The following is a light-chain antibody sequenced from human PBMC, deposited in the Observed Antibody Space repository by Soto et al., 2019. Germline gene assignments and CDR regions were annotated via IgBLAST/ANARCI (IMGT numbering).Light chain of an antibody. CDR2: EGS. V-gene: IGLV2-23*01. CDR1: SSDVGSYNL. Sequence: QSVLTQPASVSGSPGQSITISCTGTSSDVGSYNLVSWYQQHPGKAPKLMIYEGSKWPSGVSNRFSGSKSGNTASLTISGIQAEDEADYYCCSYAGSSTLVVFGGGTKLTVL. J-gene: IGLJ2*01. CDR3: CSYAGSSTLVV.